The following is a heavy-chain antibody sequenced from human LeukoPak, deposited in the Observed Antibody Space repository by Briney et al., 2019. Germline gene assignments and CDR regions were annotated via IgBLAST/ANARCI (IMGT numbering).Heavy chain of an antibody. V-gene: IGHV3-23*01. CDR2: ISGSGGTT. Sequence: GGSLRLSCAASGFTFSNYGMSWVRQAPGKVLEWVSAISGSGGTTYYADSVKGRFTISRDNSENTLYLQMNSLRAEDTAVYYCARGGLRIAAAVWGQGTLVTVSS. J-gene: IGHJ4*02. CDR3: ARGGLRIAAAV. D-gene: IGHD6-13*01. CDR1: GFTFSNYG.